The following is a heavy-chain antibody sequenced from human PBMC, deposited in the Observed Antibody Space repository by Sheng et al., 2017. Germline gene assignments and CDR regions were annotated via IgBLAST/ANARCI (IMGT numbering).Heavy chain of an antibody. J-gene: IGHJ4*02. CDR3: AKQGPGGGTTSDY. Sequence: EVQLLESGGGLVQPGGSLRLSCAASGFTFSSYAMSWVRQAPGKGLEWVSIISGRSTNTHYAESLKGRFTISRDNSKNTLYLQMNSLRAEDTAIYYCAKQGPGGGTTSDYWGQGTLVIVSS. V-gene: IGHV3-23*01. D-gene: IGHD1-1*01. CDR2: ISGRSTNT. CDR1: GFTFSSYA.